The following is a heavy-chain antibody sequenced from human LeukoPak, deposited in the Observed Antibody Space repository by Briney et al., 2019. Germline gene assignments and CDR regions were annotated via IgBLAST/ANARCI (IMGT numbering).Heavy chain of an antibody. CDR2: ISSSSSTI. V-gene: IGHV3-48*01. Sequence: PGGSLRLSCAASGFTFSSYSMNWVRQAPGKGLEWVSYISSSSSTIYYADSVKGRFTISRDNSYNTVYLQMTGLRAEDTAVYYCAKDGESGIQWTQGYFDYWGQGTLVTVSS. J-gene: IGHJ4*02. CDR3: AKDGESGIQWTQGYFDY. D-gene: IGHD1-1*01. CDR1: GFTFSSYS.